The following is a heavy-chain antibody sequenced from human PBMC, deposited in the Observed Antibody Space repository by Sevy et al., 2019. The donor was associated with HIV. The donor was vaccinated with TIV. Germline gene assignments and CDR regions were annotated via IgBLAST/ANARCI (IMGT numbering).Heavy chain of an antibody. V-gene: IGHV4-34*01. CDR2: INKSGIT. Sequence: SETLSLTCAVHDGSFSGYYWNWIRQLPGKGLEWIGEINKSGITYYNPSLKSRVTISVDTSKKQFSLKLNSVTAVDSAVYFCARSPPVVVVPGAPSWFDPWGQGTLVTVSS. CDR3: ARSPPVVVVPGAPSWFDP. J-gene: IGHJ5*02. D-gene: IGHD2-2*01. CDR1: DGSFSGYY.